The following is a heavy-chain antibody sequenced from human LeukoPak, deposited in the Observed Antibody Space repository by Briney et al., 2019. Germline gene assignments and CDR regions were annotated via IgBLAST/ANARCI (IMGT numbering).Heavy chain of an antibody. J-gene: IGHJ5*02. D-gene: IGHD3-10*01. Sequence: ASLKVFCKYSGYPFTSYGISWVRQAPGQGLEWMGWISAYNGNTNYAQKLQGRVTMTTDTSTSTAYMELRSLRSDDTAVYYCARDAPRKTYYYGSGSSRFDPWGQGTLVTVSS. CDR1: GYPFTSYG. CDR3: ARDAPRKTYYYGSGSSRFDP. V-gene: IGHV1-18*01. CDR2: ISAYNGNT.